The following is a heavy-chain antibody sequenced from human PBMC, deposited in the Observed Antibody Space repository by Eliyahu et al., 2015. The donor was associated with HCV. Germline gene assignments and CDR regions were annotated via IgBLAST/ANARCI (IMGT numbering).Heavy chain of an antibody. J-gene: IGHJ6*02. CDR2: ISAYNGNT. CDR3: ARDSSGDSYAFYYYYYGMDV. D-gene: IGHD5-18*01. Sequence: QVQLVQSGAEVKKPGAXVKVSCKASGYTFTSYXXSWVRXAPGQGLEWMGWISAYNGNTNYAQKLQGRVTMTTDTSTSTAYMELRSLRSDDTAVYYCARDSSGDSYAFYYYYYGMDVWGQGTTVTVSS. V-gene: IGHV1-18*04. CDR1: GYTFTSYX.